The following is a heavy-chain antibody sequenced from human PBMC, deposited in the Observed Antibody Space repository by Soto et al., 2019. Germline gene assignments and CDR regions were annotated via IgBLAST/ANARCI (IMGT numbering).Heavy chain of an antibody. J-gene: IGHJ4*02. V-gene: IGHV3-23*01. CDR3: AKEGAPAYSNYPGY. CDR2: ISGSGSST. D-gene: IGHD4-4*01. CDR1: GFTFSSYA. Sequence: GGSLRLSXAASGFTFSSYAMSWVRQAPGKGLEWVSAISGSGSSTYYADSVKGRFTISRDNSKNTLYLQMNSLRAEDTAVYYCAKEGAPAYSNYPGYWGQGTLVTVSS.